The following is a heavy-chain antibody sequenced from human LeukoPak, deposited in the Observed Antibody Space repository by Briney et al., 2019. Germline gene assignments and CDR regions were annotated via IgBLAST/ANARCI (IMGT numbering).Heavy chain of an antibody. CDR2: ISHSGST. V-gene: IGHV4-34*01. CDR1: GGSFSAYY. CDR3: ARALIACSSTTCYRGDFDH. D-gene: IGHD2-2*01. J-gene: IGHJ4*02. Sequence: PWETLSLTCGVHGGSFSAYYCSWIRQPPGKGLEWSGDISHSGSTNYHPSLKSRVTITADTSKNQFSLKLTSVTAADTAVYYCARALIACSSTTCYRGDFDHWGQGALVTVSS.